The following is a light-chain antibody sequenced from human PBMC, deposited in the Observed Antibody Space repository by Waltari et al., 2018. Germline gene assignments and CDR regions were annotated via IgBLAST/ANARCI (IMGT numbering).Light chain of an antibody. V-gene: IGKV2-30*01. CDR3: MQGVRPWT. J-gene: IGKJ1*01. CDR2: QGS. CDR1: QTLLNTDGNVY. Sequence: LVVTQSPVTLAVTLGQSASISCTPSQTLLNTDGNVYLNWCPQSPGQSPSRLISQGSYRDSGVPDSFRGSGSHTAYTLTISRVEAGDVGVYFCMQGVRPWTFGQGTKVEIK.